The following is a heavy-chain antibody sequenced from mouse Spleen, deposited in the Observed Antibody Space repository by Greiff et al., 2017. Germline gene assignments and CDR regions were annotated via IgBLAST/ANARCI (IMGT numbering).Heavy chain of an antibody. CDR3: ALYDYYAMDY. J-gene: IGHJ4*01. CDR1: GYTFTSYW. V-gene: IGHV1-61*01. CDR2: IYPSDSET. D-gene: IGHD2-3*01. Sequence: VQLQQPGAELVRPGSSVKLSCKASGYTFTSYWMDWVKQRPGQGLEWIGNIYPSDSETHYNQKFKDKATLTVDKSSSTAYMQLSSLTSEDSAVYYCALYDYYAMDYWGQGTSVTVSS.